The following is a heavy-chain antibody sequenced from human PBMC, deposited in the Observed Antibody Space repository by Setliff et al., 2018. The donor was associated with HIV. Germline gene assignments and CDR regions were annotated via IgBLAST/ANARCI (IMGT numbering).Heavy chain of an antibody. J-gene: IGHJ4*02. CDR3: ARSTTAD. CDR2: INVGNDNT. D-gene: IGHD4-17*01. CDR1: GYSFTNYA. Sequence: ASVKVSCKASGYSFTNYAMHWVRQAPGQRLEWMGWINVGNDNTKYSQTLQGRVTIARDTSISTAYMELSRLRSDDTALYYCARSTTADWGQGTMVTVSS. V-gene: IGHV1-3*01.